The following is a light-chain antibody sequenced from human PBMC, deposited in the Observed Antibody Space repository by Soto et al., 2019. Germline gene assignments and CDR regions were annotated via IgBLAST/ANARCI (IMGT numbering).Light chain of an antibody. CDR2: GAS. V-gene: IGKV3-20*01. CDR1: QSVRNNY. CDR3: QQYSSPPQT. Sequence: EIVWTQSPVTLSLSPGERGTLSCRASQSVRNNYLAWYQHKPGQAPRLLISGASNRATGIPDRFSGSGSGTDFTLTISRLEPEDFAVYFCQQYSSPPQTFGQGTKVDIK. J-gene: IGKJ1*01.